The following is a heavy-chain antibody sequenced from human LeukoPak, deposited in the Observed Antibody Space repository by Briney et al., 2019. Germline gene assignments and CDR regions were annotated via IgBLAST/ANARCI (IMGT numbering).Heavy chain of an antibody. CDR1: GYSFTSHY. Sequence: ASVKVSCKASGYSFTSHYMHWVRQAPGQGLEWMGLINPSGSSTLYAQKFQGRVTMTRDMSTTTAYMELSRLRSDDTAVYYCARDLSVSVWDDYYYMDVWGKGTTVTVSS. D-gene: IGHD1-26*01. V-gene: IGHV1-46*01. J-gene: IGHJ6*03. CDR2: INPSGSST. CDR3: ARDLSVSVWDDYYYMDV.